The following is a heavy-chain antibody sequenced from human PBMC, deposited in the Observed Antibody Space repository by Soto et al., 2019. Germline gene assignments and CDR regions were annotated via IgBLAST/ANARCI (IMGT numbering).Heavy chain of an antibody. CDR1: GFTFSNAW. V-gene: IGHV3-15*01. Sequence: GGSLRLSCAASGFTFSNAWMSWVRQAPGKGLEWVGRIKSKTDGGTTDYAAPVKGRFTISRDDSTNTLYLQMNSLKTEDTAVYYCTTKPSYYDFWSGSADPTWGQGTLVTVSS. CDR2: IKSKTDGGTT. D-gene: IGHD3-3*01. CDR3: TTKPSYYDFWSGSADPT. J-gene: IGHJ5*02.